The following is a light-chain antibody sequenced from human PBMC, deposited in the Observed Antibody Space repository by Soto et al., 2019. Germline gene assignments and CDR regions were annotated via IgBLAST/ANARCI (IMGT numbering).Light chain of an antibody. CDR3: QQHCSSPVT. V-gene: IGKV3D-20*01. J-gene: IGKJ5*01. CDR2: DAS. CDR1: QSVSSSY. Sequence: EILLTQSRATLSVSPGDRATLSCGASQSVSSSYVAWYQHRPGLAPRLLIHDASSRATCIPDRFSGTKSGTDFTLTMRRLEPEDGALYYCQQHCSSPVTFGGGTRLEIK.